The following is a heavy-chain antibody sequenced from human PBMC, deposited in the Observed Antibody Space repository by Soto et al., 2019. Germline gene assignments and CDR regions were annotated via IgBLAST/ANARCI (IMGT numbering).Heavy chain of an antibody. CDR2: MSHSGGT. V-gene: IGHV4-34*01. J-gene: IGHJ3*02. D-gene: IGHD2-21*02. CDR3: ARVERGTATTVVDAFDI. CDR1: GGFVSSGSYY. Sequence: QVQLQQWGAGLLKPSETLSLTCAVYGGFVSSGSYYWSWIRQPSGKGLEWIGEMSHSGGTHFNPSLKSRVPISVDTSKNQFSLKMSSVTAADTALYYCARVERGTATTVVDAFDIWGPGTMVTVSS.